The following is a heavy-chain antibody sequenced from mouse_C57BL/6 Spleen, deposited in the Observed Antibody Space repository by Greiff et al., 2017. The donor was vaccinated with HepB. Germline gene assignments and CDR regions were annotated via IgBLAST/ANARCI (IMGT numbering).Heavy chain of an antibody. CDR2: IDPEDGDT. CDR3: TTCASTVVATRYFDV. D-gene: IGHD1-1*01. J-gene: IGHJ1*03. V-gene: IGHV14-1*01. Sequence: EVQLQESGAELVRPGASVKLSCTASGFNIKDYYMHWVKQRPEQGLEWIGRIDPEDGDTEYAPKFQGKATMTADTSSNTAYLQLGSLTSEDTAVYYCTTCASTVVATRYFDVWGTGTTVTVSS. CDR1: GFNIKDYY.